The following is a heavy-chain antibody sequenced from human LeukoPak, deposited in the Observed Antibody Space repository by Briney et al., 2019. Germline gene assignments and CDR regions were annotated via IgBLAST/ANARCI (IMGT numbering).Heavy chain of an antibody. CDR1: GFTFSSYE. V-gene: IGHV3-48*03. Sequence: PGGSLRLSCAASGFTFSSYEMNWVRQALGKGLEWVSYISSSGSTIYYADSVKGRFTISRDNAKNSLYLQMNSLRAEDTAVYYCARRTLWFGVSWGQGTLVTVSS. CDR2: ISSSGSTI. J-gene: IGHJ5*02. CDR3: ARRTLWFGVS. D-gene: IGHD3-10*01.